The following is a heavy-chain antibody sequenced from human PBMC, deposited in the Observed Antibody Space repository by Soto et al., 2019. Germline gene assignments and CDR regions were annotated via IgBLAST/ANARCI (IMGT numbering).Heavy chain of an antibody. J-gene: IGHJ4*02. CDR1: GYTFSSYA. CDR3: ARDGPTSDY. Sequence: QVQLVQSGAEVKKPGASVKVSCKASGYTFSSYAIRWVRQAPGQGIEWMRWISAYNGNTNYAQKLQGRVTMTTATSASTAYMELRRLRSDATAVYYCARDGPTSDYWGQATLVTVSS. V-gene: IGHV1-18*01. CDR2: ISAYNGNT.